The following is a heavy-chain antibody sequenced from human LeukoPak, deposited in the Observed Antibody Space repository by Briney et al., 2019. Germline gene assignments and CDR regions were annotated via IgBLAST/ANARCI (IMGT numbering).Heavy chain of an antibody. CDR3: ARDLVDFWSGYLHRRYYGMDV. Sequence: GASVKVSCKASGGTFSSYAISWVRQAPGQGLEWMGRIIPILGIANYAQKFQGRVTITADKSTSTAYMELSSLRSEDTAVYYCARDLVDFWSGYLHRRYYGMDVWGQGTTVTVSS. V-gene: IGHV1-69*04. CDR1: GGTFSSYA. J-gene: IGHJ6*02. D-gene: IGHD3-3*01. CDR2: IIPILGIA.